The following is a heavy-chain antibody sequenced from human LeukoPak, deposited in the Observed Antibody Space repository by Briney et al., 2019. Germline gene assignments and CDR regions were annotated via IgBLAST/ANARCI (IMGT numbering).Heavy chain of an antibody. CDR3: AKYSIHGPGWELPYYFDY. Sequence: GGSLRLSCAASGFTFSSYAMSWVRQAPGKGLEWVSAISGSGGSTYYADSVKGRFTISRDNSKNTLYLQMNSLRAEDTAVYYCAKYSIHGPGWELPYYFDYWGLGTLVTVSS. J-gene: IGHJ4*02. CDR2: ISGSGGST. CDR1: GFTFSSYA. V-gene: IGHV3-23*01. D-gene: IGHD1-26*01.